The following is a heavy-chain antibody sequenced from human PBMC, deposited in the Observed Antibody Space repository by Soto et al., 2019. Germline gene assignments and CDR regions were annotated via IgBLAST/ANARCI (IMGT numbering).Heavy chain of an antibody. D-gene: IGHD1-26*01. V-gene: IGHV4-34*01. CDR1: GGSFSGYY. CDR3: ARGTGIVGADAFDY. J-gene: IGHJ4*02. CDR2: INHSGST. Sequence: SETLSLTCAVYGGSFSGYYWSWIRQPPGKGLEWIGEINHSGSTNYNPSLKSRVTISVDTSKNQFSLKLSSVTAADTAVYYCARGTGIVGADAFDYWGQGTLVTVSS.